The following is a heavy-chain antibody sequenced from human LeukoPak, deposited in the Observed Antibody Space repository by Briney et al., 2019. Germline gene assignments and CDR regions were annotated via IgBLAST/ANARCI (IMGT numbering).Heavy chain of an antibody. Sequence: SETLSLTCSVSGDSITYFYWGWIRQPPGKGLEWIASIYHGGSTYYSPSLKSRVTMSVDTSKNQFSLKLSSVTAADTAVYYCALVEGDYGYYYMDVWGKGTTVTVSS. V-gene: IGHV4-38-2*02. J-gene: IGHJ6*03. CDR2: IYHGGST. CDR1: GDSITYFY. CDR3: ALVEGDYGYYYMDV. D-gene: IGHD2-21*01.